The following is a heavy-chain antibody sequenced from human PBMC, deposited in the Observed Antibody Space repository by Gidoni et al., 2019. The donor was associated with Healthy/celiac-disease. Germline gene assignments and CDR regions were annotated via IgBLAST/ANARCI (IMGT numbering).Heavy chain of an antibody. J-gene: IGHJ4*02. CDR1: GLTFSSYS. Sequence: EVQLVESGGGLVKPGGSLRLSCAASGLTFSSYSMNWVRQAPGKGLEWVSSISSSSSYIYYADSVKGRFTISRDNSKNSLYLQMNSLRAEDTAVYYCASDLKYSSSLDYWGQGTLVTVSS. CDR2: ISSSSSYI. CDR3: ASDLKYSSSLDY. V-gene: IGHV3-21*01. D-gene: IGHD6-6*01.